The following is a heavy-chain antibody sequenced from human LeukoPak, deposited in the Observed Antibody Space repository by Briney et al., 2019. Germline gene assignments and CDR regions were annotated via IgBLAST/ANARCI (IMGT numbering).Heavy chain of an antibody. J-gene: IGHJ4*02. CDR2: INPSGGST. V-gene: IGHV1-46*01. D-gene: IGHD4-11*01. CDR3: ARVFSSNYDFDY. Sequence: GASVKVSCKASGYTFTSYYMHWVRQAPGQGLEWMGIINPSGGSTSYAQKFQGRVTMTKDTSTSTVYMELSSLRSEDTAVYYCARVFSSNYDFDYWGQGTLVTVSS. CDR1: GYTFTSYY.